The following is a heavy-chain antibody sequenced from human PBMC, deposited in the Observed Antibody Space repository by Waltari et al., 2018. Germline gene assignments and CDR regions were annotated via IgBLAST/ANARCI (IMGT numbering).Heavy chain of an antibody. CDR1: GFTFSSSY. CDR2: INTDGSST. D-gene: IGHD3-16*01. V-gene: IGHV3-74*01. J-gene: IGHJ4*02. CDR3: ARDGGGNGYIHY. Sequence: EVQLVESGGGLVQPGGSLRLSCDDSGFTFSSSYMHWVRQAPGKGLVWVSRINTDGSSTNYADSVKGRFTISRDNGKNTLYLQMNSLRAEDAAVYYCARDGGGNGYIHYWGQGTLVTVSS.